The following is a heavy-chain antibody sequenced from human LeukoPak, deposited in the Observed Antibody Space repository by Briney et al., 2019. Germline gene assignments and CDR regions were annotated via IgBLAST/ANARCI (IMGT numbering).Heavy chain of an antibody. V-gene: IGHV4-4*07. CDR3: ARDALGYGGTAAFDY. J-gene: IGHJ4*02. Sequence: SETLSLTCTVSGGSISSYYWSWIRQPAGKGLEWIGRIYTSGTTDYNPSLKSRVTMSVGTSKNQFSLKLSSVTAADTALYYCARDALGYGGTAAFDYWGQGIVVTVSS. D-gene: IGHD4-23*01. CDR1: GGSISSYY. CDR2: IYTSGTT.